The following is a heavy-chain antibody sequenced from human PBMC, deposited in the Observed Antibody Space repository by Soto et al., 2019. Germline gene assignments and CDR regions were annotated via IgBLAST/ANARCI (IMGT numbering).Heavy chain of an antibody. D-gene: IGHD3-16*01. Sequence: SETLSLTCGVSGGSVSRDNWWSWARQPPGKGLEWIGEIHHSGSTNYSPSLKSRVTMSVDKSRNQFSLKLTSVTAADTAVYYCAENGSYDLVNWGQGTRVTVSS. J-gene: IGHJ4*02. V-gene: IGHV4-4*02. CDR1: GGSVSRDNW. CDR3: AENGSYDLVN. CDR2: IHHSGST.